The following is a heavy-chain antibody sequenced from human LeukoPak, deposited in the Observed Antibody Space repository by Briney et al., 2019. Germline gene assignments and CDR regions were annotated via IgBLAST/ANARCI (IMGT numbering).Heavy chain of an antibody. CDR3: AKDPPRSRAIVDAFDI. V-gene: IGHV3-53*01. J-gene: IGHJ3*02. Sequence: GGSLRLSCAASGLTVSSNDMSWVRQAPGKGLEWVSIIYSVGTTYYADSVKGRFTISRDNSENTLYLQMNSLRAEDTAVYYCAKDPPRSRAIVDAFDIWGQGTLVTVSS. D-gene: IGHD3-22*01. CDR1: GLTVSSND. CDR2: IYSVGTT.